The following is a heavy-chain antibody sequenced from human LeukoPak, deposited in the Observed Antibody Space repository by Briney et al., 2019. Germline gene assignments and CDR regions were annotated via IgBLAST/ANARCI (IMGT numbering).Heavy chain of an antibody. CDR2: IHSSGYT. CDR1: GGSISSYY. V-gene: IGHV4-4*09. D-gene: IGHD1-26*01. Sequence: SETLSLTCTVSGGSISSYYWSWIRQPPGQGLEWIAYIHSSGYTNSNPSLKSRVTISVDTSKNQFSLKVTSVTAADTAVYYCAKRQGPNSGSYDYFDPWGQGTLVTVSS. CDR3: AKRQGPNSGSYDYFDP. J-gene: IGHJ5*02.